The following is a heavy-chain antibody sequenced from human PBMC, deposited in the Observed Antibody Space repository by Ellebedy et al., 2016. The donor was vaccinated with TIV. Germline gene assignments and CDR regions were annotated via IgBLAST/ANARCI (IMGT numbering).Heavy chain of an antibody. CDR3: AKDTIAGDGYWEFDS. D-gene: IGHD5-18*01. J-gene: IGHJ4*02. CDR1: GFAITSYA. V-gene: IGHV3-23*01. CDR2: IVGTGNT. Sequence: GESLKISCTVSGFAITSYATSWVRQAPGKGLEWVAGIVGTGNTYYTESVKGRFTISRDISKSTVSLQMNSLRVEDSAIYYCAKDTIAGDGYWEFDSWGQGTLVTVSS.